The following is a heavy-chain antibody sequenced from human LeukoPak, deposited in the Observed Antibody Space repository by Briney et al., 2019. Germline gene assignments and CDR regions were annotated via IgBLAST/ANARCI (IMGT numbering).Heavy chain of an antibody. Sequence: PSETLSLTCTVSGGSNSSYYWSWIRQPPGKGLEWIGYIYYSGSTNYNPSLKSRVTISVDTSKNQFSLKLSSVTAADTAVYYCARGYDSSGYYHIDYWGQGTLVTVSS. D-gene: IGHD3-22*01. J-gene: IGHJ4*02. CDR1: GGSNSSYY. CDR2: IYYSGST. V-gene: IGHV4-59*01. CDR3: ARGYDSSGYYHIDY.